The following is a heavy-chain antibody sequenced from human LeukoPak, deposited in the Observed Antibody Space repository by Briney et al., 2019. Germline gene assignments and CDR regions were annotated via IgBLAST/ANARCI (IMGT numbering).Heavy chain of an antibody. CDR3: ARDVRYDSSGENWFDP. CDR2: ISSSSSYI. D-gene: IGHD3-22*01. CDR1: GFTFSSYS. V-gene: IGHV3-21*01. J-gene: IGHJ5*02. Sequence: GGSLRLSCAASGFTFSSYSMNWVRQAPGKGLEWVSSISSSSSYIYYADSVKGRFTISRDNAKNSLYLQMNSLRADDTAVSYCARDVRYDSSGENWFDPWGQGTLVTVSS.